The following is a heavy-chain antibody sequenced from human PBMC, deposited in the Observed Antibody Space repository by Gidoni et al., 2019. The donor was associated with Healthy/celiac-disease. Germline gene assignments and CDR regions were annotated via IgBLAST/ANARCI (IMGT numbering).Heavy chain of an antibody. V-gene: IGHV1-69*01. J-gene: IGHJ6*02. CDR3: ASRQGDYYYGMDV. Sequence: QVQLVQCVAEVRKPGSSVKVSCKASGGTCSSYAISWVRQAPGQGLAWMGGFIPIFGTANYAQKFQGRDTITAEESTSTAYMELSSLRSEDTAVYYCASRQGDYYYGMDVWGQGTTVTVSS. CDR1: GGTCSSYA. CDR2: FIPIFGTA.